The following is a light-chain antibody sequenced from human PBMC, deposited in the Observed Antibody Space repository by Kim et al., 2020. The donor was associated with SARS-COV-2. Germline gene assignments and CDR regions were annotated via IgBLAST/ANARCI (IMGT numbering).Light chain of an antibody. J-gene: IGLJ1*01. Sequence: QSITISCTGTSSDIGDYDYVSWYQQHPGKAPKLIIYDVTKRPPGVSNRFFASKSGNTASLTISGLQAEDEADYYCISYTGDNTYVFGTGTKVTVL. CDR1: SSDIGDYDY. CDR2: DVT. CDR3: ISYTGDNTYV. V-gene: IGLV2-14*03.